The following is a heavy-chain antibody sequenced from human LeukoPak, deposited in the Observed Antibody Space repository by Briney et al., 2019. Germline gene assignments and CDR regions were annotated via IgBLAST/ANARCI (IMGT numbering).Heavy chain of an antibody. CDR1: GFTFSSYA. J-gene: IGHJ4*02. CDR3: ARDFLTGFDY. D-gene: IGHD3-9*01. V-gene: IGHV3-30-3*01. Sequence: GGSLRLSCAASGFTFSSYAMHWVRQAPGKGLEWVAVISYDGSNKYYADSVKGRLTISRDNSKNTLYLQMNSLRAEDTAVYYCARDFLTGFDYWGQGTLVTVSS. CDR2: ISYDGSNK.